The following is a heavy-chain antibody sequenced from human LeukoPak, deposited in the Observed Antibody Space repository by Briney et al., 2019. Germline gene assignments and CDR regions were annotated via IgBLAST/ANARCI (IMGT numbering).Heavy chain of an antibody. Sequence: SPSINDGTATYYADSVEGRFTISRDNAKNTVYLQMNGLRAEDTTVYYCATVSEYWGQGTLVTVSS. CDR2: SINDGTAT. CDR3: ATVSEY. J-gene: IGHJ4*02. V-gene: IGHV3-74*01.